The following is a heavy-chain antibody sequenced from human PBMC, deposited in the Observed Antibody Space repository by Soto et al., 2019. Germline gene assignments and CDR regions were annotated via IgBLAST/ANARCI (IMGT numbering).Heavy chain of an antibody. J-gene: IGHJ4*02. CDR1: GFSFSSYW. CDR3: ARVAYGAYHFDS. CDR2: INSDGSTR. Sequence: EVQLVESGGGLVQPGGSLRLSCAASGFSFSSYWMHWVRQAPGEGLLWVSRINSDGSTRSYADSVKGRFTISRDNAKNTLFLQMNSLRAEDTAVYYCARVAYGAYHFDSWGQGTLVT. D-gene: IGHD2-21*01. V-gene: IGHV3-74*01.